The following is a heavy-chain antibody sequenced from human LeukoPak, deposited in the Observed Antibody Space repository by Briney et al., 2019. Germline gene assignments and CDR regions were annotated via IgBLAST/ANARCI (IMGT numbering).Heavy chain of an antibody. J-gene: IGHJ4*02. Sequence: ASVKVSCKASGYTFTSYAMHWVRQAPGQRLEWMGWINAGNGNTKYSQKFQGRVTITRDTSASTAYMELSSLRSEDTAVYYCAREAPYYYDSSGYCPLLYWGQGTLVTVSS. CDR3: AREAPYYYDSSGYCPLLY. CDR2: INAGNGNT. V-gene: IGHV1-3*01. D-gene: IGHD3-22*01. CDR1: GYTFTSYA.